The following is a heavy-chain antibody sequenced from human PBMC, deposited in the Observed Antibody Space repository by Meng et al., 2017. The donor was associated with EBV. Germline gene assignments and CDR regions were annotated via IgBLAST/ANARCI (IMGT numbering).Heavy chain of an antibody. CDR2: INPSGGST. D-gene: IGHD3-16*01. CDR3: ARDLRSLFDY. J-gene: IGHJ4*02. V-gene: IGHV1-46*01. CDR1: EYTFTSYN. Sequence: QAGARTKKPWAQRKVPCKAFEYTFTSYNRHWVRQAPGQGLEWMGIINPSGGSTSYAQKFQGRVTMTRDTSTSTVYMELSSLRSEDTAVYYCARDLRSLFDYWGQGTLVTVSS.